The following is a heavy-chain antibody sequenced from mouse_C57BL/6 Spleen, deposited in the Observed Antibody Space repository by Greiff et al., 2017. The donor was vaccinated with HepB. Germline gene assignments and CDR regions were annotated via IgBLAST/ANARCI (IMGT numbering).Heavy chain of an antibody. Sequence: QVQLQQPGAELVKPGASVKLSCKASGYTFTSYWMHWVKQRPGQGLEWIGMIHPNSGSTNYNEKFKSKATLTVDKSSSTAYMQLSSLTSEDSAVYYCARAGDYEGFGYWGQGTTLTVSS. V-gene: IGHV1-64*01. J-gene: IGHJ2*01. CDR3: ARAGDYEGFGY. D-gene: IGHD2-4*01. CDR2: IHPNSGST. CDR1: GYTFTSYW.